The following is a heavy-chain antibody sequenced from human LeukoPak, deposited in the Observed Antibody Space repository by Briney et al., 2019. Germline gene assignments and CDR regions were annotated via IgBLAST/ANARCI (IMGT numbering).Heavy chain of an antibody. Sequence: GGSLRLSCAASGFTFSSYAMSWVRQAPGKGLEWVSAISGNGGSTYYADSVKGRFTISRDNSKETVYLQMNSLRAEDTAVYYCAKDQPPKQQLVPFDYWGQGTLVTVSS. CDR2: ISGNGGST. J-gene: IGHJ4*02. D-gene: IGHD6-13*01. CDR1: GFTFSSYA. V-gene: IGHV3-23*01. CDR3: AKDQPPKQQLVPFDY.